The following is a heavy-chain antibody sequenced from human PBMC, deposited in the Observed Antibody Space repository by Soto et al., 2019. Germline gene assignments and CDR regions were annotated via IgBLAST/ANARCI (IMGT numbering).Heavy chain of an antibody. D-gene: IGHD3-16*01. CDR2: ISAYNDYT. V-gene: IGHV1-18*01. CDR3: AKDRPRLTQNFLDVY. J-gene: IGHJ4*02. CDR1: GYTFTDHG. Sequence: QIQLVQSGAEVKKPGASVKVSCKASGYTFTDHGISWVRQAPGQGLEWMGWISAYNDYTAYAQKFQGRVTMTTDKYTTTAYMELRSLPSDDTAVYYCAKDRPRLTQNFLDVYWGQGTLVTVSS.